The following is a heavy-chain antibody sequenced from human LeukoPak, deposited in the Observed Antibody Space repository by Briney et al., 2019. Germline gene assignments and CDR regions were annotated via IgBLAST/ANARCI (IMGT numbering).Heavy chain of an antibody. J-gene: IGHJ2*01. CDR2: ISSSTDPT. V-gene: IGHV3-48*01. CDR1: GFTFSGFS. Sequence: GGSLRLSCVASGFTFSGFSMNWVRLAPGKGLELVSYISSSTDPTYYADSVKGRFTVSRDDAKSSLYLQMNSLRAEDTAVYCCARAVSNYYFWYFDLWGRGTLVTVSS. D-gene: IGHD4-11*01. CDR3: ARAVSNYYFWYFDL.